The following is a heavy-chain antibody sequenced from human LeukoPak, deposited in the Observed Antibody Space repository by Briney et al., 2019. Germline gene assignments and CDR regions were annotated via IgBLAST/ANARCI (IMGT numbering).Heavy chain of an antibody. Sequence: GESLRISCKGSGYSFTNYWISLVRQMPGKGLEWMGRIDPTDSYTNYSPSFQGHVTVSVDKSISTAYLQWSSLKASDTAMYYCARHHPTMVLLTGAFDIWGQGTLVTVSS. CDR3: ARHHPTMVLLTGAFDI. CDR1: GYSFTNYW. CDR2: IDPTDSYT. V-gene: IGHV5-10-1*01. J-gene: IGHJ3*02. D-gene: IGHD3-10*01.